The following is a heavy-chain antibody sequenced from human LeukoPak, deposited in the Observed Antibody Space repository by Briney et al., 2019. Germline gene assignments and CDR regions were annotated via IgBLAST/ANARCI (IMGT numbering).Heavy chain of an antibody. CDR1: GYSFTSYW. CDR2: IDPSDSYT. Sequence: GESLEISCKGSGYSFTSYWISWVRQMPGKGLEWMGRIDPSDSYTNYSPSFQGHVTISADKSISTAYLQWSSLKASDTAMYYCARHTSFRYYYDSSGPDVWGQGTTVTVSS. J-gene: IGHJ6*02. D-gene: IGHD3-22*01. V-gene: IGHV5-10-1*01. CDR3: ARHTSFRYYYDSSGPDV.